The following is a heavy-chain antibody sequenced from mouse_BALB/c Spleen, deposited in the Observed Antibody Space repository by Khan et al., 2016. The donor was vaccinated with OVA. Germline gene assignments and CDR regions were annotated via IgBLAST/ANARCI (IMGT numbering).Heavy chain of an antibody. D-gene: IGHD2-14*01. J-gene: IGHJ4*01. Sequence: VELVESGAELARPGASVKMSCKASGYTFTSNTMHWVKQRPGQGLEWIGYINPRSSYTNYNQKFKDKATLTADKSSSTAYMQLSSLTSEDSAVYDCARRTTGYAMDYWGQGTSVTVSS. CDR2: INPRSSYT. CDR1: GYTFTSNT. V-gene: IGHV1-4*01. CDR3: ARRTTGYAMDY.